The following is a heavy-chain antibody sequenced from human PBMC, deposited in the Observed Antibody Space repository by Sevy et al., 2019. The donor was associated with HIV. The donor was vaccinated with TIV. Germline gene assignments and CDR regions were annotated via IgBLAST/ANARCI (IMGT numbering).Heavy chain of an antibody. CDR3: AKVESENYVWGSYRWNAFDI. D-gene: IGHD3-16*02. J-gene: IGHJ3*02. Sequence: GGSLRLSCAASGFTFSSYAMSRVRQAPGKGLEWVSAISGSRGSTYYADSVKGRFTISRDNSKNTLYLQMNSLRAEDTAVYYCAKVESENYVWGSYRWNAFDIWGQGTMVTVSS. V-gene: IGHV3-23*01. CDR1: GFTFSSYA. CDR2: ISGSRGST.